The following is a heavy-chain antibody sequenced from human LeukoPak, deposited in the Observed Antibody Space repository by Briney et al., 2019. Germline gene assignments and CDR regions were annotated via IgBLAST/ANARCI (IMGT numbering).Heavy chain of an antibody. V-gene: IGHV4-59*01. J-gene: IGHJ6*02. D-gene: IGHD4-17*01. CDR1: GGSISSYY. CDR3: ARLRTVTSGYYYGMDV. CDR2: IYYSGST. Sequence: SETLSLTCTVSGGSISSYYWSWIRQPPGKGLEWIGYIYYSGSTIYNPSLKSRVTISVDTSKNQFSLKLSSVTAADTAVYYCARLRTVTSGYYYGMDVWGQGTTVTVSS.